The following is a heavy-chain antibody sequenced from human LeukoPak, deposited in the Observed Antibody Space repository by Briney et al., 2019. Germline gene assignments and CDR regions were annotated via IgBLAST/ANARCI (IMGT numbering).Heavy chain of an antibody. CDR3: ARGLPPSSGYYYD. Sequence: SQTLSLTCTVSGGSISSGSYYWSWIRQPAVKGLEWIGRIYTSGSTHYNPSLKSRVTISVDTSKNQFSLKLSSVTAADTAVYYCARGLPPSSGYYYDWGQGTLVTVSS. CDR2: IYTSGST. J-gene: IGHJ4*02. V-gene: IGHV4-61*02. CDR1: GGSISSGSYY. D-gene: IGHD3-22*01.